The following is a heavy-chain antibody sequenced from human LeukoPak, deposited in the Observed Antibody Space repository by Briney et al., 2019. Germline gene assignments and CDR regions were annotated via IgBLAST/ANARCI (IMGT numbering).Heavy chain of an antibody. D-gene: IGHD4-11*01. CDR3: GSYINNAFDI. V-gene: IGHV6-1*01. J-gene: IGHJ3*02. CDR1: GDSVYSNSAA. Sequence: SQTLSLTCAISGDSVYSNSAAWNWIRQSPSRGLEWLGRTYYRSKWYNDYAVSVKSRITINPDTSKNQFSLKLSSVTAADTAVYYCGSYINNAFDIWGQGTMVTVSS. CDR2: TYYRSKWYN.